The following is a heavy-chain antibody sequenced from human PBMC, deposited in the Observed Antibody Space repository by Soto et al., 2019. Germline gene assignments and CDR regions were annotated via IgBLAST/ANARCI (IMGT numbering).Heavy chain of an antibody. V-gene: IGHV1-3*01. Sequence: ASVKVSCKASGYTFTSYAMHWVRQAPGQRLEWMRWINAGNGNTKYSQKFQGRVAITRDTSASTAYLQMSSLKSEDTAVYFCTRENDYGDYYFDYWGQGTRVTVSS. CDR3: TRENDYGDYYFDY. J-gene: IGHJ4*02. D-gene: IGHD4-17*01. CDR2: INAGNGNT. CDR1: GYTFTSYA.